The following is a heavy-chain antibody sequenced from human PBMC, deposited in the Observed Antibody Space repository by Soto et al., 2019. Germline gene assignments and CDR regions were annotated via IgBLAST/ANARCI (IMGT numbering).Heavy chain of an antibody. Sequence: GGSLRLSCAASGFTFSNAWMNWVRQAPGKGLEWVGRIKSKTDGGTTDYAAPVKGRFTISRDDSKNTLYLQMNSLKTEDTAVYHCTTDRGASNNYYGMDVWGQGTTVTVSS. V-gene: IGHV3-15*07. CDR1: GFTFSNAW. D-gene: IGHD4-4*01. J-gene: IGHJ6*02. CDR2: IKSKTDGGTT. CDR3: TTDRGASNNYYGMDV.